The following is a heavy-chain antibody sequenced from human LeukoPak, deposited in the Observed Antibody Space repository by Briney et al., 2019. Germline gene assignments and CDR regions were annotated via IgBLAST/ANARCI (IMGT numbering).Heavy chain of an antibody. V-gene: IGHV3-48*03. J-gene: IGHJ4*02. D-gene: IGHD6-19*01. CDR2: ISSSGSTI. CDR3: ARVTRYTSGWFDY. Sequence: GGSLRLSCAASGFTFSSYEMNWVCQAPGKGLEWVSYISSSGSTIYYADSVKGRLTISRDNAKNSPYLQMNSLRAEDTAVYYCARVTRYTSGWFDYWGQGTLVTVSS. CDR1: GFTFSSYE.